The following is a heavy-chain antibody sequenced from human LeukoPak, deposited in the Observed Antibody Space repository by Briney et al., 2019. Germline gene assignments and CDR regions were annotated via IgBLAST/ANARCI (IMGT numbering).Heavy chain of an antibody. CDR2: IKQDGCET. Sequence: QAGGSLRLSCAASGFTFSTYWMSWVRQVPQKGLEWVPNIKQDGCETYYVDSVKGRFTISRDNAKNSLFLQMNSLKAEDTAVYYCARDKGDHHTSGSLFVFGGQGTLVTVSS. J-gene: IGHJ4*02. CDR3: ARDKGDHHTSGSLFVF. CDR1: GFTFSTYW. V-gene: IGHV3-7*03. D-gene: IGHD3-22*01.